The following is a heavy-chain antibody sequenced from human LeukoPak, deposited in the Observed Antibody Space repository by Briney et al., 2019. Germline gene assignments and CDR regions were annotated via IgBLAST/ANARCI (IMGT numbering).Heavy chain of an antibody. D-gene: IGHD4-17*01. Sequence: GGSLRLSCAASGFTVSSNYMSWVRQAPGKGLEWVSVIYSGGSTYYADSVKGRFTISRDNAKNSLYLQMNSLRAEDTAVYYCARDYGGWFDPWGQGTLVTVSS. CDR3: ARDYGGWFDP. CDR1: GFTVSSNY. CDR2: IYSGGST. V-gene: IGHV3-53*01. J-gene: IGHJ5*02.